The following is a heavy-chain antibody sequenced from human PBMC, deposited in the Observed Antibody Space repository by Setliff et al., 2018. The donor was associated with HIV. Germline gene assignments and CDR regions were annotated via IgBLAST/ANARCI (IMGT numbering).Heavy chain of an antibody. CDR2: MNPNTGVA. CDR3: GRGKGVGGVIITGGLDV. D-gene: IGHD3-10*01. V-gene: IGHV1-8*01. Sequence: ASVKASCKASGHTFSNSDIHGVRRATGQGLEGMGWMNPNTGVAGYALKFQGRVTMTRDTSISTAYMGLSSLTSEDTAVYWCGRGKGVGGVIITGGLDVWGKGTTVTVS. J-gene: IGHJ6*03. CDR1: GHTFSNSD.